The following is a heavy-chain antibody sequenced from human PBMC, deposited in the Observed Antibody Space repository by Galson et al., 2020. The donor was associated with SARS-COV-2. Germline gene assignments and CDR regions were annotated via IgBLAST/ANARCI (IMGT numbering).Heavy chain of an antibody. Sequence: GGSLRLSCAASGFTFDDYAMNWVRQAPGKGLEWVSGISWNRGSIGYADSVKGRSTISRDNDKNSLYMQMNRLRAEDTALYYCAKGAFSIEASVWYFDLWGRGTLVTVSS. V-gene: IGHV3-9*01. CDR1: GFTFDDYA. D-gene: IGHD6-6*01. CDR3: AKGAFSIEASVWYFDL. CDR2: ISWNRGSI. J-gene: IGHJ2*01.